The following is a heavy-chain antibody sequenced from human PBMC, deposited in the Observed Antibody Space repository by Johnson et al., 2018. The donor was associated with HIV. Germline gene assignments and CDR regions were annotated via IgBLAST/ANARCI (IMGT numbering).Heavy chain of an antibody. CDR3: AKDLRVFDWFNAYDAFDI. CDR2: IKYDGSDK. D-gene: IGHD3-9*01. V-gene: IGHV3-33*03. Sequence: QVQLVESGGGVVQPGRSLRLSCAASGFTFSNYGMHWVRQAPGKGLEWVASIKYDGSDKYYVDAVKGRFTISRDNSKNTLYLQMNSLRAEDTAVYYCAKDLRVFDWFNAYDAFDIWGQGTMVTVSS. CDR1: GFTFSNYG. J-gene: IGHJ3*02.